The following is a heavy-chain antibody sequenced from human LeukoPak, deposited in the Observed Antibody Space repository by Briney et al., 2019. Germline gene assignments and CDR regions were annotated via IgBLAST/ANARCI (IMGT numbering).Heavy chain of an antibody. CDR1: GFTLNNYW. J-gene: IGHJ5*02. V-gene: IGHV3-7*04. CDR3: ARYRGSGCFDP. CDR2: IKQDGSDK. Sequence: GGSLRLSCAASGFTLNNYWMTWVRQAPGKGLEWVANIKQDGSDKYYGDSVKGRFTISRDNAKNSLYLQMNSLRAEDTAVYFCARYRGSGCFDPWGQGTLVTVSS. D-gene: IGHD2-15*01.